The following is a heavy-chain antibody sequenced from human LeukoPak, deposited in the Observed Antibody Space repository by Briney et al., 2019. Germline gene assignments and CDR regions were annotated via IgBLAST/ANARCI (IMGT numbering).Heavy chain of an antibody. V-gene: IGHV1-18*01. CDR2: ISAYNGNT. D-gene: IGHD3-10*01. J-gene: IGHJ4*02. CDR3: AIDVGRSFDLVI. CDR1: GYAFTSYG. Sequence: ASVKVSCKASGYAFTSYGIRWVRQAPGQGLEWMEWISAYNGNTDYAQSLQGRVPMTIDTSKSTVYMELRCQRSDGTAVYCWAIDVGRSFDLVIWGERTLVTVSS.